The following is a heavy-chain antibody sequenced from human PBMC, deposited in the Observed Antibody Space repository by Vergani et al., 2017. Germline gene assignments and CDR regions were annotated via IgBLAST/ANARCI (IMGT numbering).Heavy chain of an antibody. Sequence: EVQLLESGGGLVQPGGSLRLSCAASGFTFSSYAMSWVRQAPGKGLEWVSAISGSGGSTYYADSVKGRFTISRDNSENTLYLQMNSLRAEDTAVYYCASIVVVPAATKPVDYWGQGTLVTVSS. J-gene: IGHJ4*02. V-gene: IGHV3-23*01. D-gene: IGHD2-2*01. CDR2: ISGSGGST. CDR1: GFTFSSYA. CDR3: ASIVVVPAATKPVDY.